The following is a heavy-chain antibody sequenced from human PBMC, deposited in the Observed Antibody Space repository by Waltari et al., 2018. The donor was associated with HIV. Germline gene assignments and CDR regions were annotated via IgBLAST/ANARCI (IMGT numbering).Heavy chain of an antibody. V-gene: IGHV4-39*01. CDR3: ARQRGSGLWYFDL. CDR1: GGSISSNYYF. Sequence: QSQLQESDPGLVKPSETLSLTCTVSGGSISSNYYFWAWVRQPPGKGLEWIGTISHTRGPTDDNPSLKSRVMISGDTSKDQSSLKLSSRTATDTAVYDCARQRGSGLWYFDLWGRGTLVSVSS. D-gene: IGHD3-10*01. J-gene: IGHJ2*01. CDR2: ISHTRGPT.